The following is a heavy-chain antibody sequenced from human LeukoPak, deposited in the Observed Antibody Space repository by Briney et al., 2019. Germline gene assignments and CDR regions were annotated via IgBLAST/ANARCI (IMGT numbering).Heavy chain of an antibody. CDR2: ISGSGGST. CDR1: GFTFSDYY. V-gene: IGHV3-23*01. D-gene: IGHD2-2*01. J-gene: IGHJ4*02. Sequence: GGSLRLSCAASGFTFSDYYMSWIRQAPGKGLEWVSAISGSGGSTYYADSMKGRFTISRDNSKNTLYLQMNSLRAEDTAVYYCAKSRNIVVVPAAHFDYWGQGTLVTVSS. CDR3: AKSRNIVVVPAAHFDY.